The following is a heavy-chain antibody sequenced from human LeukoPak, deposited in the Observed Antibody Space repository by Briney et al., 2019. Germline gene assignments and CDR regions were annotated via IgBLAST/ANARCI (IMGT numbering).Heavy chain of an antibody. D-gene: IGHD5-12*01. CDR1: GYTFTSYY. Sequence: ASVKVSCKASGYTFTSYYMHWVRQAPRQGLEWMGIINPSGGSTSYAQKFQGRVTMTRDTSTSTVYMELSSLRSEDTAVYYCARDPRSGYDSDLFDYWGQGTLVTVSS. V-gene: IGHV1-46*01. CDR2: INPSGGST. CDR3: ARDPRSGYDSDLFDY. J-gene: IGHJ4*02.